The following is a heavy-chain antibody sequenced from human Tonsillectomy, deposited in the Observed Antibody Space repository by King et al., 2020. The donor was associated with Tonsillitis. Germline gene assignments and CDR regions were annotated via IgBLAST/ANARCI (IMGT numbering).Heavy chain of an antibody. CDR2: IYYSGST. Sequence: QLQESGPGLVKPSQTLSLTCTVSGGSISSGDYYWSWIRQPPGKGLEWIGYIYYSGSTYYNPSLKNRVTITVEPSKNQFSLKLISVTAADTAVYYCASVTYYYDSSGHGAFDIWGQGTMVTVSA. CDR3: ASVTYYYDSSGHGAFDI. J-gene: IGHJ3*02. CDR1: GGSISSGDYY. V-gene: IGHV4-30-4*01. D-gene: IGHD3-22*01.